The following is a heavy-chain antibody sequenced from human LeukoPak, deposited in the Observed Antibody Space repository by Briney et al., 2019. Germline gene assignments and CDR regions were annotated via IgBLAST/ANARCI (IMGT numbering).Heavy chain of an antibody. CDR2: IIPLLGTA. D-gene: IGHD3-22*01. CDR1: GGTFSSYA. Sequence: SVKVSCKASGGTFSSYAFSWVRQAPGQGLEWMGGIIPLLGTANYAQKFQGRVTITADTSSSTVYMELRSLRSDDTAVYYCARGPYYDSSGYYRVYFDYWGQGTLVTVSS. V-gene: IGHV1-69*06. J-gene: IGHJ4*02. CDR3: ARGPYYDSSGYYRVYFDY.